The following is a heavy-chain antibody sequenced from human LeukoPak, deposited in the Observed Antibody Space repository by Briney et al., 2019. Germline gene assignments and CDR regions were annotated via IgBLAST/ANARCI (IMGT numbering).Heavy chain of an antibody. CDR1: GGSFSGYY. CDR3: ARPTSYYYYYMDV. D-gene: IGHD3-16*01. Sequence: SETLSLTCAAYGGSFSGYYWSWIRQPPGKGLEWIGEINHSGSTNYNPSLKSRVTISVDTSKNQFSLKLSSVTAADTAVYYCARPTSYYYYYMDVWGKGTTVIISS. J-gene: IGHJ6*03. CDR2: INHSGST. V-gene: IGHV4-34*01.